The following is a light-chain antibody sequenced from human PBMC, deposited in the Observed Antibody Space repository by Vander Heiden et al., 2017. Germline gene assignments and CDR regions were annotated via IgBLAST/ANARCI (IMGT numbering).Light chain of an antibody. CDR2: GAS. V-gene: IGKV3-20*01. J-gene: IGKJ2*01. Sequence: EIVFTQSPVTLSLSPGERATLSCRASQSVSSSYLAWYQQKPGQAPRLLIYGASSRATGIPDRFSGSGSGTDFTLTISRLEPEDFAVYYCQQYGSPLYTFGQGTKLEIK. CDR3: QQYGSPLYT. CDR1: QSVSSSY.